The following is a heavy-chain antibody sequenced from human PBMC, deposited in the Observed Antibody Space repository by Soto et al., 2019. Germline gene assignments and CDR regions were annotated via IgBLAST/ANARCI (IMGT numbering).Heavy chain of an antibody. CDR1: GFSFSFYG. V-gene: IGHV3-33*01. Sequence: QMQLVESGGGVVQPGGSLRLSCGSSGFSFSFYGMHWVRQAPGKGLEWVAFIWYDGTSKFYADSVKGRFTISRDNSKTTLFLEMNSLRAEDTAVYYCARDGTPQRCMEKNYYNYYSGMDAGGQGTTVLVSS. J-gene: IGHJ6*02. CDR3: ARDGTPQRCMEKNYYNYYSGMDA. D-gene: IGHD3-3*01. CDR2: IWYDGTSK.